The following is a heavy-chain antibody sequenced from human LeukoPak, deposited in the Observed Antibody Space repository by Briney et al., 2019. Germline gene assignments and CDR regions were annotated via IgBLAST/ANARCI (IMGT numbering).Heavy chain of an antibody. CDR3: APRRINWEVDWFDP. Sequence: GGSLRLSCAASGFTFSSYGMHWVRQAPGKGLEWVAFIRYDGSNKYYADSVKGRFTISRDNSKNTLYLQMNSLRAEDTAVYHCAPRRINWEVDWFDPWGQGTLVTVSS. D-gene: IGHD7-27*01. CDR1: GFTFSSYG. V-gene: IGHV3-30*02. CDR2: IRYDGSNK. J-gene: IGHJ5*02.